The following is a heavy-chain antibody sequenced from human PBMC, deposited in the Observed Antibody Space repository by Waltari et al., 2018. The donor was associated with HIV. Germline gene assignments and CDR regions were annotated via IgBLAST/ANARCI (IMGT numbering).Heavy chain of an antibody. CDR1: GYTFTDYY. J-gene: IGHJ3*02. CDR2: IYPNSGDT. V-gene: IGHV1-2*02. CDR3: ARQMTFYDALDI. Sequence: QVQLVQSGAEVRKPGASVKVSCKTSGYTFTDYYIHWVRQAPGQGPEWMGWIYPNSGDTHFTEKFQGRVTLTRDTSIRTAYVEVSNLRSDDTAVYYCARQMTFYDALDIWGQGTMVSVSS.